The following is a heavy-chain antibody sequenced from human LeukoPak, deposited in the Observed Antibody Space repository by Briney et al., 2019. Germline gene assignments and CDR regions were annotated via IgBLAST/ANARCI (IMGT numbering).Heavy chain of an antibody. CDR1: GGSISSGGYY. V-gene: IGHV4-31*03. J-gene: IGHJ4*02. CDR2: IYYSGST. D-gene: IGHD3-10*01. Sequence: SETLSLTCTVSGGSISSGGYYWSWSRQHPGKGLEWIGYIYYSGSTYYNPSLKSRVTISVDTSKNQFSLKLSSVTAADTAVYYCARGSSGSYYNVFDYWGQGTLVTVSS. CDR3: ARGSSGSYYNVFDY.